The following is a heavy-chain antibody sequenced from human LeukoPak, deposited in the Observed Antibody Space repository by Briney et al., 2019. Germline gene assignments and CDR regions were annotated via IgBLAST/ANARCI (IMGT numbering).Heavy chain of an antibody. CDR3: ARGSPSVDRFCYYYYMDF. Sequence: SETLSPTCTVSGGSISSYYWSWIRQPPGRGLEWIGYIYYSGSTNYNPSLKSRVTISVDTSKNQFSLTLSSVTAADSAVYYLARGSPSVDRFCYYYYMDFWGKGTTVTVSS. CDR1: GGSISSYY. V-gene: IGHV4-59*01. D-gene: IGHD2-21*01. J-gene: IGHJ6*03. CDR2: IYYSGST.